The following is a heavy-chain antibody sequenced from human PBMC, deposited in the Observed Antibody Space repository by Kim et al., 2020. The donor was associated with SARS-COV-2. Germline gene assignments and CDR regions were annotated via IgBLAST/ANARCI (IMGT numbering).Heavy chain of an antibody. CDR3: ARASRVLRYFDWLRPLDY. CDR1: GFTFSSYS. J-gene: IGHJ4*02. V-gene: IGHV3-48*02. CDR2: ISSSSSTI. Sequence: GGSLRLSCAASGFTFSSYSMNWVRQAPGKGLEWVSYISSSSSTIYYADSVKGRFTISRDNAKNSLYLQMNSLRDEDTAVYYCARASRVLRYFDWLRPLDYWGQGTLVTVSS. D-gene: IGHD3-9*01.